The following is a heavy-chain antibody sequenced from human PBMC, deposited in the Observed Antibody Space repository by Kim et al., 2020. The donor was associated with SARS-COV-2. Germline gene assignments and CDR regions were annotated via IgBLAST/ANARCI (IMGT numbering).Heavy chain of an antibody. V-gene: IGHV3-30*04. CDR1: GFTFSSYA. CDR2: ISYDGSNK. Sequence: GGSLRLSCAASGFTFSSYAMHWVRQAPGKGLEWVAVISYDGSNKYYADSVKGRFTISRDNSKNTLYLQMNSLRAEDTAVYYCARDSGYEPWAYFDYWGQGTLVTVSS. CDR3: ARDSGYEPWAYFDY. D-gene: IGHD5-12*01. J-gene: IGHJ4*02.